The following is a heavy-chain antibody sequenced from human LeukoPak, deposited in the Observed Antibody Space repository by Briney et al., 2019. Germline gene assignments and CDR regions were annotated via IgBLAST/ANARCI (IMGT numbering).Heavy chain of an antibody. D-gene: IGHD2-21*02. Sequence: VGSLRLSCAASGFTVSTNYMSWVRQAPGKGLEWVSVIYSGGNTYYADSVKGRFIISRDKSKNTLYLQMNSLRAEDTAVYYCARDISDARYYYYYMDVWGKGTTVTDSS. CDR1: GFTVSTNY. CDR3: ARDISDARYYYYYMDV. CDR2: IYSGGNT. J-gene: IGHJ6*03. V-gene: IGHV3-53*01.